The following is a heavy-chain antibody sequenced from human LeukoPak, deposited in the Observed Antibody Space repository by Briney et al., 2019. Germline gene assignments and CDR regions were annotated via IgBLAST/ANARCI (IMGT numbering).Heavy chain of an antibody. Sequence: ASVKVSCKASGYTFSSYGISWVRQAPGPGLEWVGWISAYSGDTIYAQKLQGRVTMTTDTSTSTAYMELRSLISDDTAVYYCAGDFTPYCSSTSCSWFDPWGQGTLVTVSS. CDR3: AGDFTPYCSSTSCSWFDP. J-gene: IGHJ5*02. CDR1: GYTFSSYG. CDR2: ISAYSGDT. V-gene: IGHV1-18*01. D-gene: IGHD2-2*01.